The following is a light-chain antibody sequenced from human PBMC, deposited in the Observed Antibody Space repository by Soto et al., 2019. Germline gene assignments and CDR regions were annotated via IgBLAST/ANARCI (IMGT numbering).Light chain of an antibody. CDR2: GAS. CDR1: QSVSSNF. CDR3: QQFYRSPQT. Sequence: EIVLTQSPGTLSLSPGERATLSCRSSQSVSSNFLAWYQQKPGQAPRLLIYGASTRATGIPDRFSGSGSGTDFTLTITRLEPEDFAVYYCQQFYRSPQTFGQGTKVDIK. J-gene: IGKJ1*01. V-gene: IGKV3-20*01.